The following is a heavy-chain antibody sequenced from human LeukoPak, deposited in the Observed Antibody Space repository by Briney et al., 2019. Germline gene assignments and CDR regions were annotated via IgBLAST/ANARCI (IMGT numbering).Heavy chain of an antibody. CDR3: ARGHYYFDC. CDR1: GCTFSGYA. J-gene: IGHJ4*02. Sequence: GGSLRLSCAASGCTFSGYAMSWVRQAPGKGLEWVSGISASGGSTYYAESVKGRFTISRDSSKNTLSLQMNSLGGEDTAVYYCARGHYYFDCWGQGTLVTVSS. V-gene: IGHV3-23*01. CDR2: ISASGGST. D-gene: IGHD3-3*02.